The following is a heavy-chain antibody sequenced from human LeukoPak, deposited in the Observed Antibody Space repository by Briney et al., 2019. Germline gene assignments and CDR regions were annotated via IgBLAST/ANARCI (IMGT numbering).Heavy chain of an antibody. CDR1: GFTFTSSA. Sequence: GGSRRLSCGASGFTFTSSAMTWVRQAPGKGLEWVSAISSGGTPYYAASVRGRFIISRDTSTNTLYVQVKSMTDEDMDVYHCANAEVGVASIDCWGQGTLVTVS. D-gene: IGHD2-2*01. V-gene: IGHV3-23*01. CDR2: ISSGGTP. J-gene: IGHJ4*02. CDR3: ANAEVGVASIDC.